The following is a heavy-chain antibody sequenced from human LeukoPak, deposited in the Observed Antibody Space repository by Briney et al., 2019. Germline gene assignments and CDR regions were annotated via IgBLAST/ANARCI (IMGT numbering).Heavy chain of an antibody. CDR3: ARSKNLLRFLEVDF. CDR1: GGSISSGDYY. Sequence: SETLSLTCTVSGGSISSGDYYWNWIRQPPGKGLEWIGYIYYSGSTYYNPSLKSRVTISLDTSKNQFSLKLSSVSAADTAVYYCARSKNLLRFLEVDFWGKGTTVTVSS. CDR2: IYYSGST. V-gene: IGHV4-30-4*08. D-gene: IGHD3-3*01. J-gene: IGHJ6*04.